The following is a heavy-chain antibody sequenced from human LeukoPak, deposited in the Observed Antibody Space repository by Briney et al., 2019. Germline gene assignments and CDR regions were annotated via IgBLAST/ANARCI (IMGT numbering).Heavy chain of an antibody. Sequence: GGSLRLSCAASGFTFSSYWMSWVRQAPGKGLEWVSCITSGRTTYYADSVKGRLTISRDNAKNSLYLQMNSLRAEDTAVYYCARDRLPVDYWGQGTLVTVSS. CDR2: ITSGRTT. J-gene: IGHJ4*02. V-gene: IGHV3-48*01. CDR1: GFTFSSYW. CDR3: ARDRLPVDY.